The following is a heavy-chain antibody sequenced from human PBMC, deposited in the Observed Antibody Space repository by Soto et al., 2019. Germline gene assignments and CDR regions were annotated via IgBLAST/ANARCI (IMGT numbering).Heavy chain of an antibody. CDR2: MEPSTGRT. V-gene: IGHV1-8*01. Sequence: ASVKVSCKASGYSFTSLDINWVRQTAGQGLEWMGWMEPSTGRTGYAQKFQGRVTMARDTSINTAYMELTTLTSDDTAFYYCARGVSAGVDYWGQGTLVTVSS. J-gene: IGHJ4*02. D-gene: IGHD1-26*01. CDR1: GYSFTSLD. CDR3: ARGVSAGVDY.